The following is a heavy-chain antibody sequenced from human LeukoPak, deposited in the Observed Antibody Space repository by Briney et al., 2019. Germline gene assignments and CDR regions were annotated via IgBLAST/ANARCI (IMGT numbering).Heavy chain of an antibody. D-gene: IGHD2-15*01. V-gene: IGHV3-7*01. CDR2: INEDGSEK. J-gene: IGHJ3*02. CDR3: ASRIFDI. CDR1: GFTFSNLW. Sequence: GGLRLSCAASGFTFSNLWISWVRQAPGKGLEWVAAINEDGSEKYYVDSVEGRFTISRDNARNSVYLEMNSLRAEDTAVYYCASRIFDIWGQGTMVTVSS.